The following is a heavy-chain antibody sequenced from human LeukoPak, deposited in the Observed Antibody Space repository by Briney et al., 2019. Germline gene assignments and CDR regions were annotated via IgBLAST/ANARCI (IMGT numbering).Heavy chain of an antibody. J-gene: IGHJ3*02. D-gene: IGHD1-26*01. CDR3: ARGRPIMGAPQNAFDI. Sequence: SQTLSLTCAISGDSVSSNSAAWNWIRRSPSKGLVWLGWTYYRSKWYYNYAVSVKSRITINPDTSKNHFSLQLNSVTPEDTAVYYCARGRPIMGAPQNAFDIWGQGTMVTVSS. V-gene: IGHV6-1*01. CDR2: TYYRSKWYY. CDR1: GDSVSSNSAA.